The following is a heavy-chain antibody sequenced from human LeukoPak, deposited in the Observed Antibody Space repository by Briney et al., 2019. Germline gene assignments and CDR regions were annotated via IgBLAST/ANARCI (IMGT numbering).Heavy chain of an antibody. V-gene: IGHV5-51*01. Sequence: GESLKISCKGSGYSFTSYWIGWVRPMPGKGLEWMGIIYPGDSDTRYRPSFQGQVTISVDKSISTAYLQWSSLKASDTAMYYCARQDGNSKYYFDYWGQGTLVTVSS. D-gene: IGHD1-1*01. CDR3: ARQDGNSKYYFDY. CDR1: GYSFTSYW. CDR2: IYPGDSDT. J-gene: IGHJ4*02.